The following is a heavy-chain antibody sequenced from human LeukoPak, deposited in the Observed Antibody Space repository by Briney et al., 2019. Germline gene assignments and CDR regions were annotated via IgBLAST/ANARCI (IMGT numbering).Heavy chain of an antibody. CDR3: AKDSAWFGEAQKWYYYYMDV. CDR1: AFTFSTYG. V-gene: IGHV3-30*02. J-gene: IGHJ6*03. D-gene: IGHD3-10*01. Sequence: PGGSLRLSCAASAFTFSTYGMHWVRQAPGKGLEWVAFIRYDGVNKYYADSVKGRFTISRDNSKNTLYLQMNSLRAEDTAVYYCAKDSAWFGEAQKWYYYYMDVWGKGTTVTISS. CDR2: IRYDGVNK.